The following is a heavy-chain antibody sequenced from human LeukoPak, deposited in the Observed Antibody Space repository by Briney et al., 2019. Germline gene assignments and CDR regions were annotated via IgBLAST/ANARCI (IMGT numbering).Heavy chain of an antibody. Sequence: PSETLSLTCTVPGGSISSYYWSWIRQPPGKGLEWIGSMYYSGSTNYEPSLKSRVTISVDTSKDQFSLKLSSVTAADTAVYYCARHAYYYDRSGSYEAFDIWGQGTMVTVSS. CDR2: MYYSGST. CDR3: ARHAYYYDRSGSYEAFDI. CDR1: GGSISSYY. V-gene: IGHV4-59*08. J-gene: IGHJ3*02. D-gene: IGHD3-22*01.